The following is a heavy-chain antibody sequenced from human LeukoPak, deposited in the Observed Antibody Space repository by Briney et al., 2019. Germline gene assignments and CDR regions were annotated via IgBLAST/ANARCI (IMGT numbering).Heavy chain of an antibody. CDR1: GFTFSSYS. CDR3: ARDYGGKLYYFDY. Sequence: PGGSLRLSCAASGFTFSSYSMNWVRQAPGKGLEWVSSISSSSSYIYYADSVKGRFTISRDNAKNSLYLQMNSLRAEDTAVYYCARDYGGKLYYFDYWGQGTLVTVSS. V-gene: IGHV3-21*01. D-gene: IGHD4-23*01. J-gene: IGHJ4*02. CDR2: ISSSSSYI.